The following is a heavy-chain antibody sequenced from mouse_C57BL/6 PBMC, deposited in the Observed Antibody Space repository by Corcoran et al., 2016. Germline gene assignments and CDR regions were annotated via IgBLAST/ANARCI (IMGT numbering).Heavy chain of an antibody. CDR2: INPNNGGT. CDR1: GYTFTDYY. D-gene: IGHD1-1*01. Sequence: EVQLQQSGPELVKPGASVKISCKASGYTFTDYYMNWVTQSHGKSLEWIVDINPNNGGTSYNQKFKGKATLTVDKSSSTAYMELRSLTSEDSAVYYGARGTTVVATDWYVDVWGTGTTVTVSS. J-gene: IGHJ1*03. V-gene: IGHV1-26*01. CDR3: ARGTTVVATDWYVDV.